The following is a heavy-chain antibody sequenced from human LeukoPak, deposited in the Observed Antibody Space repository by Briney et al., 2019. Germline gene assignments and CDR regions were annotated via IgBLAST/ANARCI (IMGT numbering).Heavy chain of an antibody. CDR1: GASISTYY. CDR3: ARHRSSSWYIHFDY. J-gene: IGHJ4*02. CDR2: VHSNGIT. V-gene: IGHV4-4*07. Sequence: SETLFLTCTVSGASISTYYWSWIRQPAGKGLEWIGRVHSNGITNYNPSLESRVTISVDTSKNQFSLKLSSVTAADTAVYYCARHRSSSWYIHFDYWGQGTLVTVSS. D-gene: IGHD6-13*01.